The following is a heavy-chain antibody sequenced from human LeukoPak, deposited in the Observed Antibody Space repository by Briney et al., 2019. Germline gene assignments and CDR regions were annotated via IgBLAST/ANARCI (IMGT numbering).Heavy chain of an antibody. D-gene: IGHD3-9*01. Sequence: SETLSLTCTVSGGSISGNSWSWIRQPPGKGLEWIGYIYTDGSSDYNPFLKSRVTISVDTSKNQFSLKLSSVTAADTAVYYCARRNYDILTGYYNGGYYSYYYMAVWGKGATVTVSS. J-gene: IGHJ6*03. CDR2: IYTDGSS. CDR1: GGSISGNS. V-gene: IGHV4-4*09. CDR3: ARRNYDILTGYYNGGYYSYYYMAV.